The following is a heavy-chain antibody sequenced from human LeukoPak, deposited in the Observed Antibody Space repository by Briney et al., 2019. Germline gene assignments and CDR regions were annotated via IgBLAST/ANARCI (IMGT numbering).Heavy chain of an antibody. J-gene: IGHJ3*02. CDR1: GGSISSSSYY. CDR2: IYTSGST. V-gene: IGHV4-61*02. Sequence: PSETLSLTCTVSGGSISSSSYYWSWIRQPAGKGLEWIGRIYTSGSTNYNPSLKSRVTMSVDTSKNQFSLKLSSVTAADTAVYYCARDVGYYYVEAFDIWGQGTMVTVSS. CDR3: ARDVGYYYVEAFDI. D-gene: IGHD3-22*01.